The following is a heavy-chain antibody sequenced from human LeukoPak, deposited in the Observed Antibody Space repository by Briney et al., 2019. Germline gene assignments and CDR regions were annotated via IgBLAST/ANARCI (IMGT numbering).Heavy chain of an antibody. CDR1: GYTFSNYD. V-gene: IGHV1-8*03. CDR2: MNPNTGNR. CDR3: AREGLDF. Sequence: GASVKVSCKASGYTFSNYDINWVRQAPGQGLEWMGYMNPNTGNRDYRQKFQGRLTITTDTSISTAYMELSNLISEDTAIYSCAREGLDFWGQGTLVTVSS. J-gene: IGHJ4*02.